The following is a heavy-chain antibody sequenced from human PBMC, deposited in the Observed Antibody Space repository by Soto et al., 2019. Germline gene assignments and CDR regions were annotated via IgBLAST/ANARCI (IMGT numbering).Heavy chain of an antibody. Sequence: QLQLQESGPGLVKPSETLALTCTVSGCSISSSSSYWGWIRQPPGKGLEWIGYIYYSGSNNYNPSLKTRVTIDVDESKNQFSLKLNSVTAADTAVYYCATQPLGAAKVTSVISWFDPWGQGALVTVSS. V-gene: IGHV4-39*01. CDR2: IYYSGSN. CDR1: GCSISSSSSY. J-gene: IGHJ5*02. D-gene: IGHD4-17*01. CDR3: ATQPLGAAKVTSVISWFDP.